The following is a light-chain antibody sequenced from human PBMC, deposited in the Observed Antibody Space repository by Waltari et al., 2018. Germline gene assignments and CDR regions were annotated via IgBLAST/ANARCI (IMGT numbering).Light chain of an antibody. CDR2: DVS. CDR3: SSYTSGSAV. J-gene: IGLJ1*01. V-gene: IGLV2-14*03. CDR1: SSDVGGYNY. Sequence: SVSGSPGQSITISCTGTSSDVGGYNYVSWYQQHPGKAPKLMIFDVSNRPSGVSNRFSGSKSGNTASLTISGLQAEDEADYYCSSYTSGSAVFGTGTKVTVL.